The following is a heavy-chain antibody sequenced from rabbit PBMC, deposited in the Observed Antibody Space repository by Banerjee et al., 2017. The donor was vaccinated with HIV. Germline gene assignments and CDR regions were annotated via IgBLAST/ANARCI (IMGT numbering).Heavy chain of an antibody. D-gene: IGHD4-1*01. CDR3: ARDLAGVIGWNFNL. V-gene: IGHV1S40*01. Sequence: TFTASGFSFSSSYYMFWVRQAPEKGLERIACIVAGSSGNTVYAIWAKVRFTISKTSSTTVTLQMTSLTAADTATYFCARDLAGVIGWNFNLWGQGTLVTVS. CDR2: IVAGSSGNT. J-gene: IGHJ4*01. CDR1: GFSFSSSYY.